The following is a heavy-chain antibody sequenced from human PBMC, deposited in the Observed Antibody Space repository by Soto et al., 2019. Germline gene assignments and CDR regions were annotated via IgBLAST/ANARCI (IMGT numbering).Heavy chain of an antibody. CDR3: ARLGAQEIDP. J-gene: IGHJ5*02. V-gene: IGHV4-59*08. Sequence: PSETLSLTCTVSGGSISSYYWNWIRQPPGKGLEWIGYIYYSGSTYYNPSLKSRVTISVDTSKNQFSLKLSSVTAADTAVYYCARLGAQEIDPWGQGTQVTVSS. D-gene: IGHD3-16*01. CDR2: IYYSGST. CDR1: GGSISSYY.